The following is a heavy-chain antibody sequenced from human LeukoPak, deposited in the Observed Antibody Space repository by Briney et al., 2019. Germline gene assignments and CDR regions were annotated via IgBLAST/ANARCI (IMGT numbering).Heavy chain of an antibody. V-gene: IGHV1-18*01. CDR2: ISAYNGNT. CDR1: GYTFTNYG. CDR3: ARDYDILTTYPDLDAFDI. D-gene: IGHD3-9*01. Sequence: ASVKVSCKASGYTFTNYGISWVRQAPGQGLEWMGWISAYNGNTNSAQKLQGRVTMTTDTSTSTAYMELRSLRSDDTAVYYCARDYDILTTYPDLDAFDIWGQGTMVTVSS. J-gene: IGHJ3*02.